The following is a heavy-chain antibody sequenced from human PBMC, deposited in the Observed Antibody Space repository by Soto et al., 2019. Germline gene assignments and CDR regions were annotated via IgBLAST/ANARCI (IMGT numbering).Heavy chain of an antibody. J-gene: IGHJ6*02. Sequence: GGSLRLSCAVSGFTFSNYYIHWGRQAPGKGLEWVSSIRSGRDTFYADSVKGRFSISRDDATSSVSLQMNSLRGEDTAVYFCAREETAWPLAYGLDVWGQGTTVTVSS. CDR1: GFTFSNYY. V-gene: IGHV3-21*01. CDR2: IRSGRDT. D-gene: IGHD2-21*02. CDR3: AREETAWPLAYGLDV.